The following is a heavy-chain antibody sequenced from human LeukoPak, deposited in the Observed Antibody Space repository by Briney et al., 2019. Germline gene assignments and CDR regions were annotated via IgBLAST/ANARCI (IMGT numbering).Heavy chain of an antibody. CDR2: ISSSSSYI. CDR3: AKVGPLSSTTGLGTDY. V-gene: IGHV3-21*01. D-gene: IGHD2/OR15-2a*01. Sequence: GGSLRLSCAASGFTFSSYSMNWVRQAPGKGLEWVSSISSSSSYIYYADSVKGRFTISRDNAKNSLYLQMNSLRAEDTAVYYCAKVGPLSSTTGLGTDYWGQGTLVTVSS. J-gene: IGHJ4*02. CDR1: GFTFSSYS.